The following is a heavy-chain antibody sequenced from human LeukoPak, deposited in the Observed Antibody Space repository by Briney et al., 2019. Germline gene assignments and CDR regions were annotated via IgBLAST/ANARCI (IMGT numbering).Heavy chain of an antibody. CDR1: GGSISSSSYY. CDR3: ARVVTTYNWFDP. D-gene: IGHD4-11*01. V-gene: IGHV4-39*01. J-gene: IGHJ5*02. CDR2: IYYSGST. Sequence: SETLSLTCTVSGGSISSSSYYWGWIRQPPGKGLEWIGSIYYSGSTYYNPSLKSRVTISADTSKNQFSLKLSSVTAADTAVYYCARVVTTYNWFDPWGQGTLVTVSS.